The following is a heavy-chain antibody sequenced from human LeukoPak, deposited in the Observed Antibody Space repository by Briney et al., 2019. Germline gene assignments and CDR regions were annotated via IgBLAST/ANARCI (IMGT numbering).Heavy chain of an antibody. D-gene: IGHD3-10*01. J-gene: IGHJ5*02. CDR3: ARDPRYYGSGSYTWFDP. CDR2: INPNSGGT. Sequence: ASVKVSCKASGYTFTGYYMHWVRQAPGQGLEWMGWINPNSGGTNYAQKFQGRVTMTRDTSIGTAYMELSRLRSDDTAVYYCARDPRYYGSGSYTWFDPWGQGTLVTVSS. V-gene: IGHV1-2*02. CDR1: GYTFTGYY.